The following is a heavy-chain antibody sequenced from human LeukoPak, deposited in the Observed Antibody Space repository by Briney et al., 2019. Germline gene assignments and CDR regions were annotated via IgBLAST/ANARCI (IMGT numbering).Heavy chain of an antibody. CDR3: AKNGGGSYQANDFDY. V-gene: IGHV3-23*01. D-gene: IGHD1-26*01. J-gene: IGHJ4*02. Sequence: PGGSLRLSCAASGFTFSSYAMSWVRQAPGKGLEWVSVISGSGGSTYYADSVKGRFTISRDNSKNTLYVQMNSLRAEDTAVYFCAKNGGGSYQANDFDYWGQGTLVTVSS. CDR1: GFTFSSYA. CDR2: ISGSGGST.